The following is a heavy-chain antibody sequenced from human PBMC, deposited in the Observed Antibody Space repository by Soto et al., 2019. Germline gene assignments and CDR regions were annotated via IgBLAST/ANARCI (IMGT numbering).Heavy chain of an antibody. V-gene: IGHV3-7*05. CDR3: AREYGSSYSPRYYGMDV. D-gene: IGHD6-13*01. CDR2: IKQDGSEK. J-gene: IGHJ6*02. CDR1: GFTLSSYW. Sequence: EVQLVESGGGLVQPGGSLRLSCAASGFTLSSYWMSWVRQAPGKGLEWVANIKQDGSEKYYVDSVKGLFTISRDTAKSSLYLQLNSLRAEDTAVYYCAREYGSSYSPRYYGMDVWGQGTTVTVSS.